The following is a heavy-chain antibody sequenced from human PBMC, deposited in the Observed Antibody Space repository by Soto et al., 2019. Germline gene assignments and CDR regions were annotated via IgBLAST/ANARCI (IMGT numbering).Heavy chain of an antibody. Sequence: GGSLRLSCVASGFTFSTYWMSWVRQAPGKGLEWVANINEDGSDKNYVESVKGRFIISRDNVNDSLYLQMSSLSAEDTALHYCARVVGVAGGRRIWLDPWGQGTLVTVSS. CDR2: INEDGSDK. V-gene: IGHV3-7*03. CDR3: ARVVGVAGGRRIWLDP. J-gene: IGHJ5*02. CDR1: GFTFSTYW. D-gene: IGHD6-13*01.